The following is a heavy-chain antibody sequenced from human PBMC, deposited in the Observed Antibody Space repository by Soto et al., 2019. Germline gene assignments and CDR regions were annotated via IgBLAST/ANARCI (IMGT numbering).Heavy chain of an antibody. J-gene: IGHJ6*02. D-gene: IGHD2-8*02. Sequence: RGSLRPSCAASGFTFYTYGMHWVRQVPGKGLQWVAVILYDGGTKYYADSVRGRFTVSRDNSKNTLYLQMNSLRDEDTAVYYCARIDCTGNNCNHYYHYGMDVWGQGTTVTSP. V-gene: IGHV3-33*01. CDR2: ILYDGGTK. CDR1: GFTFYTYG. CDR3: ARIDCTGNNCNHYYHYGMDV.